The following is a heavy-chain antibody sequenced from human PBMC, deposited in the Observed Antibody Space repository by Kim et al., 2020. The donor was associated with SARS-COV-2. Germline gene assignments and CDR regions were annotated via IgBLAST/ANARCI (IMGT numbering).Heavy chain of an antibody. CDR2: IYSGGST. J-gene: IGHJ4*02. V-gene: IGHV3-53*04. CDR1: GFTVSSNY. CDR3: ASHYSSGWSGTLPGDDY. D-gene: IGHD6-19*01. Sequence: GGSLRLSCAASGFTVSSNYMSWVRQAPGKGLEWVSVIYSGGSTYYADSVKGRFTISRHNSKNTLYLQMNSLRAEDTAVYYCASHYSSGWSGTLPGDDYWGQGTLVTVSS.